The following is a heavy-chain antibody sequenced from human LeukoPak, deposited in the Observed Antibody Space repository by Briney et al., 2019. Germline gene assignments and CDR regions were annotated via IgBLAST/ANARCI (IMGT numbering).Heavy chain of an antibody. V-gene: IGHV3-30*01. D-gene: IGHD3-22*01. CDR2: ISYDGSNK. CDR3: ARAVSAGSGYGAFDI. CDR1: GFTFSSYA. J-gene: IGHJ3*02. Sequence: QPGGSLRLSCAASGFTFSSYAMHWVRQAPGKGLEWVAVISYDGSNKYYADSVKGRFTIFRDNSKNTLYLQMNSLRAEDTAVYYCARAVSAGSGYGAFDIWGQGTMVTVSS.